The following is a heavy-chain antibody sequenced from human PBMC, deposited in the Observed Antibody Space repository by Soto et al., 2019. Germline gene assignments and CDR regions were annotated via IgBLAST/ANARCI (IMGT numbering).Heavy chain of an antibody. J-gene: IGHJ3*02. Sequence: EVQLVESGGGLIQPGGSLRLSCAASGFTVSSNYMSWVRQAPGKGLEWVSVIYSGGSTYYADSVKGRFTISRDNSKNTLYLQVNSLRAEDTAVYYCARNYDSTAGGAFDIWGHGTMVTVSS. CDR3: ARNYDSTAGGAFDI. V-gene: IGHV3-53*01. D-gene: IGHD3-22*01. CDR1: GFTVSSNY. CDR2: IYSGGST.